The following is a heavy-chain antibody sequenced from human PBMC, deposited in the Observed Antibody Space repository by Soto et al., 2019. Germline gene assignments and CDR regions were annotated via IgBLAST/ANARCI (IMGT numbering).Heavy chain of an antibody. V-gene: IGHV1-18*01. D-gene: IGHD2-2*01. CDR1: GYTFTSYG. CDR3: ASGYCISTSCSLYGMDV. CDR2: ISAYNGNT. Sequence: QVQLVQSGAEVKQPGASVKVSCKASGYTFTSYGISWVRQAPGQGLEWMGWISAYNGNTNYAQKLQGRVTMTTDTSTSTAYRELRSLRSDDTAVYYCASGYCISTSCSLYGMDVWGQGTTVTVSS. J-gene: IGHJ6*02.